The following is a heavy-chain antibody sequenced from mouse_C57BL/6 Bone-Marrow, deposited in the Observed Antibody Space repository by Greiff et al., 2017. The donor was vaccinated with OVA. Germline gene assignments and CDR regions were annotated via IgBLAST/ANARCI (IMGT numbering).Heavy chain of an antibody. Sequence: VQLQQSGPELVKPGASVKISCKASGYTFTDYYMNWVKQSHGKSLEWIGDINPNNGGTSYNQKFKGKATLTVDKSSSTAYMELRSLTSEDSAVYYCASLLRYPSYFDVWGTGTTVTVSS. D-gene: IGHD1-1*01. CDR3: ASLLRYPSYFDV. V-gene: IGHV1-26*01. J-gene: IGHJ1*03. CDR1: GYTFTDYY. CDR2: INPNNGGT.